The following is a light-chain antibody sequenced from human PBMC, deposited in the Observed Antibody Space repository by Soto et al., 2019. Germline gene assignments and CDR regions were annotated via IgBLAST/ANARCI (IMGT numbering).Light chain of an antibody. CDR2: GAS. J-gene: IGKJ5*01. Sequence: EIVMTQSPATLSVSPGERATLSFRAGQNIHTNLAWYQQKPGQAPRLLIFGASTRATGIPDRFSGSGAGAYFNLTISRLEPADFGVYYCQQYGSSHTFGQGTRLEI. V-gene: IGKV3D-15*01. CDR1: QNIHTN. CDR3: QQYGSSHT.